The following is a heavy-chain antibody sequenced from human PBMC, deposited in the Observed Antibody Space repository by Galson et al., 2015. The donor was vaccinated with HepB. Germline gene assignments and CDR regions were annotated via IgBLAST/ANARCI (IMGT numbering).Heavy chain of an antibody. CDR1: GGTFSRFA. CDR3: ARGYDSGSYYYHY. J-gene: IGHJ4*02. D-gene: IGHD3-10*01. Sequence: SVKVSCKASGGTFSRFAISWVRQAPGQGLEWMGGIIPIFGTANYAQKFQARVTITADESSSTTYMELSSLRSEDTAMYYCARGYDSGSYYYHYWGQGTLVTVSS. V-gene: IGHV1-69*13. CDR2: IIPIFGTA.